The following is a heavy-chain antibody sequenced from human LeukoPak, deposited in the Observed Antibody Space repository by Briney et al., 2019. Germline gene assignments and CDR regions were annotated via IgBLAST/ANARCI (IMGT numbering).Heavy chain of an antibody. D-gene: IGHD3-10*01. CDR1: GFTFRSYG. V-gene: IGHV3-33*01. Sequence: GGSLRLSCAASGFTFRSYGMHWVRQAPGKGLEWVAFIWYDGSNKYYADSVKGRFTISRDKSKNTLYLQMNSLRGEDTAVYYCARDRAERYFDYWGQGALVTVSS. CDR2: IWYDGSNK. CDR3: ARDRAERYFDY. J-gene: IGHJ4*02.